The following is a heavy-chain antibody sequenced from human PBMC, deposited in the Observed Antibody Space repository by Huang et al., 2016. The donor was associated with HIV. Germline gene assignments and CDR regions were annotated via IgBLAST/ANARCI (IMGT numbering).Heavy chain of an antibody. V-gene: IGHV1-69*01. CDR3: ARPSDAAMIRDYYYPMDV. J-gene: IGHJ6*02. D-gene: IGHD5-18*01. CDR2: IIPIFNTT. Sequence: QVQLVQSEAEVKKPGSSVKVSCKASGGTFSTFGLSWVRQASGRGLEWMAGIIPIFNTTASVQKFQGRVTLTADESTNTASMELNSLTFEDTAVYYCARPSDAAMIRDYYYPMDVWGQGTTVTVS. CDR1: GGTFSTFG.